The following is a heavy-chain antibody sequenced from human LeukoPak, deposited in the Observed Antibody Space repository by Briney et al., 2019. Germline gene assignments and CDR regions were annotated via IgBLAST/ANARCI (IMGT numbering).Heavy chain of an antibody. Sequence: SSVNVSCKASLYIFTSYALYWLRQAPGQGLDWMGWINTNTGNPTYAQGFTGRFVSSLDTSVSTAYLQISSLKAEDTAVYYCARDGDYEGFYFDYWGQGTVVTVSS. V-gene: IGHV7-4-1*02. CDR3: ARDGDYEGFYFDY. CDR1: LYIFTSYA. J-gene: IGHJ4*02. CDR2: INTNTGNP. D-gene: IGHD4-17*01.